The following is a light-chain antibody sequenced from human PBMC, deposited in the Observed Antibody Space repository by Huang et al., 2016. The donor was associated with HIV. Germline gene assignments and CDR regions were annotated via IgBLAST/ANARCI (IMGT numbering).Light chain of an antibody. CDR1: QSLVYSDGSTY. V-gene: IGKV2-30*01. Sequence: DVVMTQSPLSLPVTLGQPASISCRSSQSLVYSDGSTYLNRFQQRPGQSPRRLIYKVSNRDSGVPDRFSGSGSDTEFTLKISRVEAEDVGIYYCMQGSRWPWTFGQGTKVEIK. J-gene: IGKJ1*01. CDR2: KVS. CDR3: MQGSRWPWT.